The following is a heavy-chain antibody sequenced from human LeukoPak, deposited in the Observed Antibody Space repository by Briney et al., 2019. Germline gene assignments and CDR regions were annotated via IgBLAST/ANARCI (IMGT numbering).Heavy chain of an antibody. CDR2: VNRDGSET. CDR3: ARNNGMDV. V-gene: IGHV3-7*03. J-gene: IGHJ6*02. Sequence: GGSLRLSCAASGFTLSNHWMTWVRQVPGRGPEWVANVNRDGSETYYLDSVKGRFTISKDNAKNSLYLQMNSLRAEDTALYHCARNNGMDVWGQGTAVIVSS. CDR1: GFTLSNHW.